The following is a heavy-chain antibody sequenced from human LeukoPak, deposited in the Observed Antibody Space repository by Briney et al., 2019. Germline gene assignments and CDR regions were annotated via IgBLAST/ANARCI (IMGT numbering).Heavy chain of an antibody. CDR2: IRSKGHGGTT. Sequence: GGSLRLSCTASGFTLGEYGMSWVRQAPGKGLEWIGFIRSKGHGGTTEYAASVKGRFTISRDDSKSIAYLQLNSLKTEDTAVYYCTLTMIVVARSHFDYWGQGTLVTVSS. J-gene: IGHJ4*02. CDR3: TLTMIVVARSHFDY. D-gene: IGHD3-22*01. CDR1: GFTLGEYG. V-gene: IGHV3-49*04.